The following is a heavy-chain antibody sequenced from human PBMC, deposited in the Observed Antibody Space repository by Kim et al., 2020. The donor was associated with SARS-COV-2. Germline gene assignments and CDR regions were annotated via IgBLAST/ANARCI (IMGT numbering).Heavy chain of an antibody. CDR3: ARDVVGYSSGWYSYYCGMDV. D-gene: IGHD6-19*01. CDR2: IYYSGST. J-gene: IGHJ6*02. V-gene: IGHV4-39*02. CDR1: GGSISSSSYY. Sequence: SETLSLTCTVSGGSISSSSYYWGWIRQPPGKGLEWIGSIYYSGSTYYNPSLKSRVTISVDTSKNQFSLKLGSVTAADSAVYYCARDVVGYSSGWYSYYCGMDVWGQGTTVTVSS.